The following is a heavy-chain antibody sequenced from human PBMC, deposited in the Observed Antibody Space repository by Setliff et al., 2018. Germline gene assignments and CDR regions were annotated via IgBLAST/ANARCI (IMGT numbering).Heavy chain of an antibody. CDR3: ARFYYDYVWGSYRYTYFDY. V-gene: IGHV2-26*01. D-gene: IGHD3-16*02. CDR1: GFSLSNARMG. Sequence: SGPTLVNPTETLTLTCTVSGFSLSNARMGVSWSRQPPGKALEWLAHIFSNDENSYSTSLKSRLTISKDTSKSQVVLTMTNMDPVDTATYYCARFYYDYVWGSYRYTYFDYWGQGTLVTVSS. CDR2: IFSNDEN. J-gene: IGHJ4*02.